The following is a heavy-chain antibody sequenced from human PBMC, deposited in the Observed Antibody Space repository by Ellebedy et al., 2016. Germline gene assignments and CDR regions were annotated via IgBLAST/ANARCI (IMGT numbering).Heavy chain of an antibody. CDR3: AKSPTITGTWYFDN. D-gene: IGHD1-14*01. Sequence: GGSLRLSXAASGFTFDDYVMHWVRQAPGKGLEWVSSIYWNGVFINYADSVRGRFTISRDNAKNSLYLQMTSLRADDTALYHCAKSPTITGTWYFDNWGQGTLVTVSS. J-gene: IGHJ4*02. CDR1: GFTFDDYV. V-gene: IGHV3-9*01. CDR2: IYWNGVFI.